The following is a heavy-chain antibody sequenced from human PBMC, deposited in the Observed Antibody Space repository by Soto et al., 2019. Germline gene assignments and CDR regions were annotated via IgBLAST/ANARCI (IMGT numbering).Heavy chain of an antibody. V-gene: IGHV3-30*03. D-gene: IGHD3-16*01. CDR3: ARWGTTGGLDF. CDR1: GFTFRSFV. J-gene: IGHJ4*02. CDR2: TSYDGCNT. Sequence: QVQLVESGGGVVQPGTSLRLSCVGSGFTFRSFVIHWVRQAPGKGLEWVALTSYDGCNTYYGDSVKGRFTISRDNSKNTVDLQMDSLRVEDTALYYCARWGTTGGLDFWGQGTLVSVSS.